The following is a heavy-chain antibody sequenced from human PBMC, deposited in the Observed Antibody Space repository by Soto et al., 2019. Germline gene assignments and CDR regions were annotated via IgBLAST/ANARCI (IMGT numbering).Heavy chain of an antibody. V-gene: IGHV3-15*01. CDR1: GFTCSNAW. Sequence: EVQLVASGGGLVKPGGSLRLSCAASGFTCSNAWMSWVRQAPGKGLEWVGRIKSKTDGGTTDYAAPVKGRFTISRYDSKNTLSLQMNSRKTEDTAVYYCTAVRQADTIFGVVNPGGEYYWGQGTLVTVSA. CDR2: IKSKTDGGTT. D-gene: IGHD3-3*01. J-gene: IGHJ4*02. CDR3: TAVRQADTIFGVVNPGGEYY.